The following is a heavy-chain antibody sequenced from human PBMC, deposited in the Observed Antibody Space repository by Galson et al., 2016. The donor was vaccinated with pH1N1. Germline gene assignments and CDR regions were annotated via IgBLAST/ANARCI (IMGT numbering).Heavy chain of an antibody. CDR3: TRDRAFGDYGGASDI. Sequence: SLRLSCAASGFTFSRYWMHWVRQGPGKGLVWVSRINSDGSSRSHADSVEGRFTISRDNAKKTLYLQMYSLRAEDTGVYYCTRDRAFGDYGGASDIWGQGTMVTVSS. CDR1: GFTFSRYW. V-gene: IGHV3-74*01. J-gene: IGHJ3*02. D-gene: IGHD4/OR15-4a*01. CDR2: INSDGSSR.